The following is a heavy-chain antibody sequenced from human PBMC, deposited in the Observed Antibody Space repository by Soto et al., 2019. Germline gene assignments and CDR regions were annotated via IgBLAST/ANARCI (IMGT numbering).Heavy chain of an antibody. D-gene: IGHD3-22*01. CDR2: ISYDGSNK. V-gene: IGHV3-30-3*01. CDR3: GRETFYYDNSGFYLGGGADAFDI. J-gene: IGHJ3*02. CDR1: GFTFSSYA. Sequence: QVQLVESGGGVVQPGRSLRLSCAASGFTFSSYAMHWVRQAPGKGLEWVAVISYDGSNKYYADSVKGRFTISRDNSKNPVNRQKNSLRPEDTAGLYLGRETFYYDNSGFYLGGGADAFDIWGQGTMVTVSS.